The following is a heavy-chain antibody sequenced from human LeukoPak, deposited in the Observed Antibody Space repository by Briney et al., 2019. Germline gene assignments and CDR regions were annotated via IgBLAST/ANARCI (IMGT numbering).Heavy chain of an antibody. CDR1: GGSISSSAYY. J-gene: IGHJ4*02. Sequence: PSETLSLTCTVSGGSISSSAYYWGWIRQPPGKGLEWIGSIYYGGSPYYNPSLKSRVTMSVDTSRNQISLELSSVTAADTAVYYCASSSSWYEGYYFDYWGQGTLVTVSS. D-gene: IGHD6-13*01. CDR3: ASSSSWYEGYYFDY. V-gene: IGHV4-39*01. CDR2: IYYGGSP.